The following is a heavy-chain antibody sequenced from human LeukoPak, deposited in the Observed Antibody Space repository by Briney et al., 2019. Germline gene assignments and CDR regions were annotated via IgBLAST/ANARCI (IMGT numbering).Heavy chain of an antibody. J-gene: IGHJ6*02. D-gene: IGHD3-10*01. CDR3: AREGIPITMVRGVRPGYYYGMDV. CDR1: GYTFTSYY. CDR2: INPSGGST. Sequence: GASVKVSCKASGYTFTSYYMHWVRQAPGQGLEWMGIINPSGGSTSYAQKFQGRVTMTRDTSTSTVYMELSSLRSEDTAVYYCAREGIPITMVRGVRPGYYYGMDVWGQGTTVTVSS. V-gene: IGHV1-46*01.